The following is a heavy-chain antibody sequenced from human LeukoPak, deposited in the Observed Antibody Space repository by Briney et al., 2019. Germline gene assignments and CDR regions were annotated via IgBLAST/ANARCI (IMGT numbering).Heavy chain of an antibody. J-gene: IGHJ3*02. CDR3: AREARSGAFDI. CDR1: GGSISSGDYY. D-gene: IGHD1-26*01. Sequence: SETLSLTCTVSGGSISSGDYYWSWIRQSPGKGLEWIGYIYHSESTYYNPSLKSRVTISVDRSKNQFSLKLSSVNAADTAVCYCAREARSGAFDIWGQGTMVTVSS. V-gene: IGHV4-30-2*06. CDR2: IYHSEST.